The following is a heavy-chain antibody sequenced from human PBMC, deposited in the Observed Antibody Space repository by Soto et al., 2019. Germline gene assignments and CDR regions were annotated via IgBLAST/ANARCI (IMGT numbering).Heavy chain of an antibody. D-gene: IGHD6-19*01. V-gene: IGHV1-69*01. CDR2: IIPIFGTA. Sequence: QVQLVQSGAEVKKPGSSVKVSCKASGGTFSSYAISWVRQAPGQGLEWMGGIIPIFGTANYAQKFQGRVTLTADEATSTAYMELSSLRSEDTAVYYCAEAVAGTRGMDVWGEGTTVTVSS. CDR3: AEAVAGTRGMDV. CDR1: GGTFSSYA. J-gene: IGHJ6*04.